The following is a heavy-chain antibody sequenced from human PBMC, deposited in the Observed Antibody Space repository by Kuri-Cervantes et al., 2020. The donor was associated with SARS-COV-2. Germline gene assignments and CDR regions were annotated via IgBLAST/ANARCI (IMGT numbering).Heavy chain of an antibody. V-gene: IGHV3-30*04. D-gene: IGHD3-10*01. CDR3: ARYYRYAFDI. J-gene: IGHJ3*02. Sequence: GESLKIPCAAPGFNFSSYAIHWVRQASGKVLEWVAVISYDGRHKYYADSVKGRFTIPRDNSKNTLYLQMNSLRAEDTALYYWARYYRYAFDIWGQGTMVTVSS. CDR1: GFNFSSYA. CDR2: ISYDGRHK.